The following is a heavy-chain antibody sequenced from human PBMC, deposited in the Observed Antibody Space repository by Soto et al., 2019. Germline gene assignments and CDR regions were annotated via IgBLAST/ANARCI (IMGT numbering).Heavy chain of an antibody. V-gene: IGHV3-33*01. Sequence: QVQLVESGGGVVQPGRSLRLSCAASGFTFSSYGMHWVDQAPGKGLEWVAVICYDGSNKYYADSVKGRFTISRDNSKNTLYLQMNSLRAADTAVYYGSSERYYYGSSGFDPFDSFDIWGQGTMVTVSS. J-gene: IGHJ3*02. CDR1: GFTFSSYG. D-gene: IGHD3-22*01. CDR2: ICYDGSNK. CDR3: SSERYYYGSSGFDPFDSFDI.